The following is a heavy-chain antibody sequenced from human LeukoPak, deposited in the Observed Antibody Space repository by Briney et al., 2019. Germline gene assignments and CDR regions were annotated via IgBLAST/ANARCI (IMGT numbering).Heavy chain of an antibody. V-gene: IGHV4-30-4*08. Sequence: TPSETLSLTCTVSGGSISSGDYYWGWIRQPPGKGLEWIGYIYYSGSTYYNPSLKSRVTISVDTSKNQFSLKLSSVTAADTAVYYCARGREQLGDIDYWGQGTLVTVSS. D-gene: IGHD6-6*01. J-gene: IGHJ4*02. CDR3: ARGREQLGDIDY. CDR2: IYYSGST. CDR1: GGSISSGDYY.